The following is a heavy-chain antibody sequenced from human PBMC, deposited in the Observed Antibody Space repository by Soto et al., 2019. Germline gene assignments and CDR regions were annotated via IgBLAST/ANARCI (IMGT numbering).Heavy chain of an antibody. CDR3: ARVGYGSGSYRGPSDY. D-gene: IGHD3-10*01. J-gene: IGHJ4*02. Sequence: GGSLRLSCAASGFTFDDYAMHWVRQAPGKGLEWVSGISWNRGSIGYADSVKGRFTISRDNAKNSLYLQMNSLRAEDTALYYCARVGYGSGSYRGPSDYWGQGTLVTVSS. CDR1: GFTFDDYA. CDR2: ISWNRGSI. V-gene: IGHV3-9*01.